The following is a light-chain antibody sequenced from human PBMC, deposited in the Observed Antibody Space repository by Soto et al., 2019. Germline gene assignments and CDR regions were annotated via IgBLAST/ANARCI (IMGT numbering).Light chain of an antibody. J-gene: IGKJ4*01. CDR2: GAS. V-gene: IGKV3-20*01. Sequence: EIVLTQSPGTLSLSPVERATLSCRASQSVSNNYLAWYQQKPGQAPRLLIYGASNRATDIPDRFSGSGSGTDFTLTISSLQAEDFASYYCQQLRSYPSTFGGGTKVDIK. CDR1: QSVSNNY. CDR3: QQLRSYPST.